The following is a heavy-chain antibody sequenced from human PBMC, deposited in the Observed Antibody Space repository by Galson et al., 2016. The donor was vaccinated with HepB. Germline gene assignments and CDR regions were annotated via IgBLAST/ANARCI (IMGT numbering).Heavy chain of an antibody. Sequence: SLRLSCAVSGFTFTDYAMAWVRQAPGKGPEWVSSIGGNSRGTHYAGSVKGRFTISRDNSQNTLYLQMNNLRADDTAIYYCARRMNTHMAAFDYWGQGTLVTVSS. CDR1: GFTFTDYA. CDR2: IGGNSRGT. V-gene: IGHV3-23*01. D-gene: IGHD5-18*01. J-gene: IGHJ4*02. CDR3: ARRMNTHMAAFDY.